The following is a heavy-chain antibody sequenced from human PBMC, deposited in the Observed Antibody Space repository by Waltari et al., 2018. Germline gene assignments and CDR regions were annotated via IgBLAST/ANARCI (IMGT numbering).Heavy chain of an antibody. Sequence: QVQLLQWGAGLLKPSETLSLTCAVYGGSFSGYYWSWLRQLPGKGLEWLGEINHNASPDYNPSLKSRATMSIETSKNQCSLKRDSVTAADTCVYYCARGWLQVAPPYYYYMDVWDRGTAVTVSS. J-gene: IGHJ6*03. CDR1: GGSFSGYY. CDR3: ARGWLQVAPPYYYYMDV. CDR2: INHNASP. D-gene: IGHD6-19*01. V-gene: IGHV4-34*02.